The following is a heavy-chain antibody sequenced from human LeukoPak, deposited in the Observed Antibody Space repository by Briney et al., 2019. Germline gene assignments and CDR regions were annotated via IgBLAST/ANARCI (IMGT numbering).Heavy chain of an antibody. J-gene: IGHJ3*01. CDR1: GGIFKSYA. D-gene: IGHD2-2*01. CDR2: IIPIFGTA. CDR3: ARGKVVPDALWNHAFDV. Sequence: SVKVSFKTSGGIFKSYALSWVRQAPGQGLEWMGGIIPIFGTANYAESFKGRVAFTADESTSTVYMELSSLRSEDTAVYYCARGKVVPDALWNHAFDVWGQGAMVTVSS. V-gene: IGHV1-69*13.